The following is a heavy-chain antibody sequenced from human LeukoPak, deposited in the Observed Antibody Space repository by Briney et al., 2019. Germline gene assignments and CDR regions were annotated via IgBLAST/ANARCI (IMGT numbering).Heavy chain of an antibody. CDR1: GGTFSSYA. V-gene: IGHV1-69*05. D-gene: IGHD5-24*01. CDR3: VRGGPSNGYNLGDLDC. CDR2: IIPIFGTA. Sequence: ASVKVSCKASGGTFSSYAISWVRQAPGQGLEWMGRIIPIFGTANYAQKFQGRVTIPTDESTSTAYMELSSLRSEDTAVYYCVRGGPSNGYNLGDLDCWGQGTLVTVSS. J-gene: IGHJ4*02.